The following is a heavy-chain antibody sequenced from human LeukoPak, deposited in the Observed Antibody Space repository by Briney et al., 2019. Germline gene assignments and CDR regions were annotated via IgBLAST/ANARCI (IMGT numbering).Heavy chain of an antibody. CDR2: ISVNNGGT. V-gene: IGHV1-18*01. CDR1: GYTFTTYS. CDR3: ATATQPRGYFLH. J-gene: IGHJ1*01. Sequence: GASVKVSCKASGYTFTTYSLAWVRQAPGQSLEWMGWISVNNGGTSYAQSFQDRDTLTRDTSTNTAYLELRSLRSDDTAIIYCATATQPRGYFLHWGQGTLVTVSS. D-gene: IGHD2-2*01.